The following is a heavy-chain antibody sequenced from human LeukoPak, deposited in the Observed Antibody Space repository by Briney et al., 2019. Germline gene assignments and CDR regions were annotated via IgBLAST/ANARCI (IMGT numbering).Heavy chain of an antibody. J-gene: IGHJ6*03. CDR1: GFAFSTYD. CDR2: ISGGSTYI. Sequence: GGSLRLSCTASGFAFSTYDMNWVRQAPGKGLEWASSISGGSTYIYYIDSVKGRFTISRDNAKNSLYLQMESLSAEDTAVYYCARESGIMVGDYYYYYMDVWGIGTTVTVSS. D-gene: IGHD1-26*01. CDR3: ARESGIMVGDYYYYYMDV. V-gene: IGHV3-21*01.